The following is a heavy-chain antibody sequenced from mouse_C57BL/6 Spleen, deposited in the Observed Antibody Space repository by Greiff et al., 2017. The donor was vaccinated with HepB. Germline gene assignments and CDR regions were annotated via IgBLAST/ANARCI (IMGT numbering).Heavy chain of an antibody. CDR2: IDPSDSYT. D-gene: IGHD2-3*01. J-gene: IGHJ2*01. Sequence: VQLQQPGAELVKPGASVKLSCKASGYTFTSYWMQWVKQRPGQGLEWIGEIDPSDSYTNYNQKFKGKATLTVDTSSSTAYMQLSSLTSEDSAVYYCARTEDGYYGYWGQGTTLTVSS. CDR3: ARTEDGYYGY. CDR1: GYTFTSYW. V-gene: IGHV1-50*01.